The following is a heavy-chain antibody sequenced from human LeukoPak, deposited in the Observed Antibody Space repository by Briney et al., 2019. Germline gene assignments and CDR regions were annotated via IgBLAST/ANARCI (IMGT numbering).Heavy chain of an antibody. CDR1: GGSISSDSYY. D-gene: IGHD6-19*01. J-gene: IGHJ4*02. V-gene: IGHV4-39*01. CDR2: VYYSGSA. Sequence: SETLSLTCTVSGGSISSDSYYWGWIRQPPGKGLEFIGSVYYSGSAYYNPSLKSRVTISVDTSKNQFSLKLRSVSAADTAVYYCASTRRAAVAGRFDSWGQGTLVTVSS. CDR3: ASTRRAAVAGRFDS.